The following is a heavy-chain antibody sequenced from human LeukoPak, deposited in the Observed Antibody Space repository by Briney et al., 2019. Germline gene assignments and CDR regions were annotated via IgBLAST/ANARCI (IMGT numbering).Heavy chain of an antibody. Sequence: SQTLSLTCAISGDSVSSNSAAWNWIRQSPSRGLEWLGRTYYRSKWYNDYAVSVKSRITINPDTSKNQFSLQLNSVTPEDTAVYYCARDTAPDYYDSSGYQVGFDYWGQGTPVTVSS. J-gene: IGHJ4*02. CDR1: GDSVSSNSAA. CDR3: ARDTAPDYYDSSGYQVGFDY. D-gene: IGHD3-22*01. V-gene: IGHV6-1*01. CDR2: TYYRSKWYN.